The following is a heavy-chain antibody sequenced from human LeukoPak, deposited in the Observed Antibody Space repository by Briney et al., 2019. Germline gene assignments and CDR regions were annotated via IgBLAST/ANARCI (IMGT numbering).Heavy chain of an antibody. Sequence: SQTLSLTCGISGDSVSSNSAAWNWIRQSPSRGLEWLGRTYYRSKWYNQYAVSVKGRVTVNPDTSKNQFSLQVNSVTPEDTAVYYCTREGSGIPGYFDYWGQGTLVIVSS. CDR1: GDSVSSNSAA. D-gene: IGHD3-10*01. V-gene: IGHV6-1*01. CDR3: TREGSGIPGYFDY. CDR2: TYYRSKWYN. J-gene: IGHJ4*02.